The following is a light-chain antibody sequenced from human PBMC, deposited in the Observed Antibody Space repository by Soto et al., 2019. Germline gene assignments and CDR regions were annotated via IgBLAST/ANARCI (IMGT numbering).Light chain of an antibody. CDR3: QQRSNWPPIT. Sequence: EIVMTQSPATLSVCTGERATLSCRASQSVSSNLAWYQQKPGQAPRLLIYGASTRATGIPARFSGSGSGTEFTLTISSLQSEDFAVYYCQQRSNWPPITFGQGTRLEIK. J-gene: IGKJ5*01. CDR2: GAS. CDR1: QSVSSN. V-gene: IGKV3-15*01.